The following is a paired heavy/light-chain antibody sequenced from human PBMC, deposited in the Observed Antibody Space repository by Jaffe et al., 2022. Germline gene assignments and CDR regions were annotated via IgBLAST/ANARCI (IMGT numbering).Light chain of an antibody. J-gene: IGLJ1*01. CDR1: SGHSSYA. V-gene: IGLV4-69*01. CDR2: LDSDGSH. Sequence: QLVLTQSPSTSASLGASVKLTCTLSSGHSSYAIAWHQQQPEKGPRFLMRLDSDGSHTKGDGIPDRFSGSSSGAERYLTISSLQSEDEADYYCQTWGTGILYVFGTGTKVTVL. CDR3: QTWGTGILYV.
Heavy chain of an antibody. CDR1: GFTVSSKY. V-gene: IGHV3-66*02. CDR3: ARDPAFYYDSNGIYYFDN. J-gene: IGHJ4*02. D-gene: IGHD3-22*01. CDR2: IYTGGST. Sequence: EVQLVESGGGLVQPGGSLRLSCAASGFTVSSKYMSWVRQAPGKGLEWVSVIYTGGSTYYADSVKGRFTISRDNSKNTLYLQMNTLRAEDTAVYYCARDPAFYYDSNGIYYFDNWGQGTLVTVSS.